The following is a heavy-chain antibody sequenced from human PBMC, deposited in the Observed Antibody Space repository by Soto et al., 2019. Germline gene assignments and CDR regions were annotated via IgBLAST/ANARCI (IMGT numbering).Heavy chain of an antibody. CDR2: ISAYNGNT. Sequence: QVQLVQSGAEVKKPGASVKVSCKASGYTFTSYGINWVRQAPGQGLEWMGWISAYNGNTHYAQKLQGRVTMTTDTPTSTADRELRSVRSDVTAVYCCARLQSGYDFAYWGQGTLVNVSS. V-gene: IGHV1-18*01. J-gene: IGHJ4*01. CDR1: GYTFTSYG. D-gene: IGHD5-12*01. CDR3: ARLQSGYDFAY.